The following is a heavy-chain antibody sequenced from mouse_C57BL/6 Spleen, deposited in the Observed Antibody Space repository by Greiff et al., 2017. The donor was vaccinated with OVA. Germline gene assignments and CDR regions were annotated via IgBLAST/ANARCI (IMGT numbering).Heavy chain of an antibody. Sequence: EVKLMESGGGLVKPGGSLKLSCAASGFTFSDYGMHWVRQAPEKGLEWVAYISSGSSTIYYADTVKGRFTISRDNAKNTLFLQMTSLRSEDTAMYYCAREDDYDAFFAYWGQGTLVTVSA. CDR1: GFTFSDYG. V-gene: IGHV5-17*01. CDR2: ISSGSSTI. CDR3: AREDDYDAFFAY. D-gene: IGHD2-4*01. J-gene: IGHJ3*01.